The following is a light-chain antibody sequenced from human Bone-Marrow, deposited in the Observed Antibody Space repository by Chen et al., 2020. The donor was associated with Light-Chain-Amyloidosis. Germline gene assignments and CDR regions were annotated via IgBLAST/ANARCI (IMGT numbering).Light chain of an antibody. CDR1: QDIRNY. CDR3: QKYNSAPLT. CDR2: DAA. Sequence: DIQMTQSPSSLSASVGDRVTITCQASQDIRNYLNWYQQKPGKAPKLLIYDAANLETGVPSRFSGSGSGTDFTLTISSLQPEDVATYYCQKYNSAPLTFGGGTKVEIK. V-gene: IGKV1-33*01. J-gene: IGKJ4*01.